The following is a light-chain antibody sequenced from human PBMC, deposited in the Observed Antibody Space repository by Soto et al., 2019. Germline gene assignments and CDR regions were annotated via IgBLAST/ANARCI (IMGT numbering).Light chain of an antibody. V-gene: IGKV3-15*01. CDR2: GAS. J-gene: IGKJ1*01. Sequence: EIVMTQSPATLSVSPGERAPLSCRASQSVSSNLAWYQQKPGQAPRLLIYGASTRATGIPARFRGSGSGTEFTLTISSLQSEDFAVYYCQQYNNWWTFGQGTKVEIK. CDR3: QQYNNWWT. CDR1: QSVSSN.